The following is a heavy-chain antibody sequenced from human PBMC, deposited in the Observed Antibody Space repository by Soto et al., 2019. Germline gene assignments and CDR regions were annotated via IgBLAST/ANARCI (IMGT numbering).Heavy chain of an antibody. CDR1: GGTFSSYT. CDR3: ARSLRGYSGYGNYYYMDV. J-gene: IGHJ6*03. Sequence: VASVKVSCKSSGGTFSSYTISWVRQAPGQGLEWMGRIIPILGIANYAQKFQGRVTITADKSTSTAYMELSSLRSEDTAVYYCARSLRGYSGYGNYYYMDVWGKGTTVTVPS. CDR2: IIPILGIA. D-gene: IGHD5-12*01. V-gene: IGHV1-69*02.